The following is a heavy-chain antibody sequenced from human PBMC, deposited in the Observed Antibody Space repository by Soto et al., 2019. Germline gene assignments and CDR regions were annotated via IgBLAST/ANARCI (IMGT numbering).Heavy chain of an antibody. D-gene: IGHD2-15*01. V-gene: IGHV3-15*01. CDR3: CVVKRRDQYSTSGYWFDP. CDR1: GFAFSHAW. J-gene: IGHJ5*02. CDR2: IKSKTDGETK. Sequence: GGSLRLSCAASGFAFSHAWMSWVRQAPGKGLEWVGRIKSKTDGETKDYGAPVRGRFTISRDDSKDTLYLQMNSLGIEDTAVYYCCVVKRRDQYSTSGYWFDPWGPGTLVTVPQ.